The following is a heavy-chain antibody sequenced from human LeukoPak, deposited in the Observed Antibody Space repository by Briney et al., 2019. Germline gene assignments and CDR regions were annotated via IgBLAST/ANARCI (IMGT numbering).Heavy chain of an antibody. CDR3: ARFILGPYYFAY. D-gene: IGHD3-9*01. V-gene: IGHV3-11*04. Sequence: PGGSLRLSCAASGFTFSDYYMRWIRQAPGKGLEWVPYISSSGDIIYYADSVKGRFTISRDNAKNSLYLQMNSLRAEDTAVYYCARFILGPYYFAYWGQGPLVPVSS. CDR1: GFTFSDYY. J-gene: IGHJ4*02. CDR2: ISSSGDII.